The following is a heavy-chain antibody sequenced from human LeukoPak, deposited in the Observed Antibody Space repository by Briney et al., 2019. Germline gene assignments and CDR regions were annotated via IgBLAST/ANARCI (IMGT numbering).Heavy chain of an antibody. CDR3: ARGTYYDFWSGYTNWFDP. J-gene: IGHJ5*02. V-gene: IGHV4-30-4*08. D-gene: IGHD3-3*01. CDR1: GGSISSGDYY. CDR2: IYYSGST. Sequence: PSEILSLTCTVSGGSISSGDYYWRWIRQPPGTGLEWIGYIYYSGSTYYNPSLKSRVTISVDTSKNQFSLKLSSVTAADTAVYYCARGTYYDFWSGYTNWFDPWGQGTLVTVSS.